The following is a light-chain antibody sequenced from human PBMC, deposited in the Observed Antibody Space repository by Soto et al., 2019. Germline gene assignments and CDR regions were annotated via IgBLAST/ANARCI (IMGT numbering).Light chain of an antibody. J-gene: IGKJ4*01. CDR2: TAS. V-gene: IGKV1-39*01. CDR3: QQSYGPPLT. Sequence: DIQMTQSPSSLSASVGDRVTITCRASQSIATYLNWYQQKPGKAPVLLIYTASNLKSGVPSRFSGSGSGTDFTLNISGLQPEDFATYYCQQSYGPPLTFGGGTKVDIK. CDR1: QSIATY.